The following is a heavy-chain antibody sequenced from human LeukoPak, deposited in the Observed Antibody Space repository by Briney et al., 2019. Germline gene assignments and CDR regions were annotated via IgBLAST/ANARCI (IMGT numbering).Heavy chain of an antibody. Sequence: SETLSLTCAVSGGSISGYYWSWIRQSPGKGLEWIGYIYYIGSTNYNPSLKSRVTISVDTSKNQFSLKLSSVTAADTAVYYCARLGRTWFDPWGQGTLVTVSS. CDR3: ARLGRTWFDP. V-gene: IGHV4-59*08. CDR1: GGSISGYY. CDR2: IYYIGST. J-gene: IGHJ5*02.